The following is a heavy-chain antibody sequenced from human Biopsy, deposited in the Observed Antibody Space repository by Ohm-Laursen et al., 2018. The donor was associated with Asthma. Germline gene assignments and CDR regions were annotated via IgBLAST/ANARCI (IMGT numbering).Heavy chain of an antibody. V-gene: IGHV3-30-3*01. J-gene: IGHJ4*02. Sequence: SLRLSCAASGFTFRSYAMHWVRQAPGKGLEWVAVGGSYYDGGLKYYADSVNGRFTVSRDDSKNTLYLQMNDLRPDDTAVYYCARDVMEWYLPAFDFWGQGTLVTVSS. CDR2: GGSYYDGGLK. D-gene: IGHD3-3*01. CDR3: ARDVMEWYLPAFDF. CDR1: GFTFRSYA.